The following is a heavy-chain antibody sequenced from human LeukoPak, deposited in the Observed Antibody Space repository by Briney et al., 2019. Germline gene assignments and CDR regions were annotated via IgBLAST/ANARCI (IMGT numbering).Heavy chain of an antibody. CDR1: GGSFSGYY. J-gene: IGHJ6*02. CDR2: ITHSGST. D-gene: IGHD2-15*01. CDR3: ARAVGCSGGSCYFNYYYYYGMDV. Sequence: SETLSLTCAVYGGSFSGYYWSWIRQPPGKGLEWIGEITHSGSTNYNPSLKSRVTISVDTSKNQFSLKLSSVTAADTAVYYCARAVGCSGGSCYFNYYYYYGMDVWGQGTTVTVSS. V-gene: IGHV4-34*01.